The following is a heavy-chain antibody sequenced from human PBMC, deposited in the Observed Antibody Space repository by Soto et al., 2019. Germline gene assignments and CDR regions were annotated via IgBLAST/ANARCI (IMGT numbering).Heavy chain of an antibody. V-gene: IGHV1-69*13. D-gene: IGHD3-22*01. Sequence: ASVKVSCKASGGTFSSYAISWVRQAPGQGLEWMGGIIPIFGTANYAQKFQGRVTITADESTSTAYMELSSLRSEDTAVYYCSIDLLPVPAGGDSSGPYFDYSGQGTLVTVSS. CDR1: GGTFSSYA. CDR2: IIPIFGTA. CDR3: SIDLLPVPAGGDSSGPYFDY. J-gene: IGHJ4*02.